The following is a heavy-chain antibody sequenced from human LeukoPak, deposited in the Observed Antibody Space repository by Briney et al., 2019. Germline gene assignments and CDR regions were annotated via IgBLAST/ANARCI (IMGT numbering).Heavy chain of an antibody. J-gene: IGHJ4*02. D-gene: IGHD5-12*01. CDR2: ISYDGSNK. V-gene: IGHV3-30*04. Sequence: PGRSLRLSCAASGFTFSSYAMHWVRQAPGKGLEWGAVISYDGSNKYYADSVKGRFTISRDNSKNTLYLQMTSLRAEDTAVYYCARSLDIVATIVDYWGQGTLVTVSS. CDR1: GFTFSSYA. CDR3: ARSLDIVATIVDY.